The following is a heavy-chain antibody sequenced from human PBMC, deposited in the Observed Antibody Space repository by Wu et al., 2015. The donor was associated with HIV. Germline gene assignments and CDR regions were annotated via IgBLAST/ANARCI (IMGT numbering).Heavy chain of an antibody. CDR3: ARELEDPAIMVRAGFDP. Sequence: QAQLVQFGDEVKKPGSSVKVTCKASGDGFTSYAVSWVRQAPGQGLEWLGGVTPMFGSTNYAQKFQGRVTITSDVYRNIVYMEMSSLRSEDTAIYYCARELEDPAIMVRAGFDPWGQGTLVTVSS. CDR1: GDGFTSYA. D-gene: IGHD3-10*01. CDR2: VTPMFGST. V-gene: IGHV1-69*05. J-gene: IGHJ5*02.